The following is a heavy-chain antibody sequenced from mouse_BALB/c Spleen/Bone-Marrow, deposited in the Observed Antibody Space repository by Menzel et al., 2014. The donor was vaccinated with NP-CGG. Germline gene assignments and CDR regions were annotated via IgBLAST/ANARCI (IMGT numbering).Heavy chain of an antibody. CDR1: GYSFTGYF. J-gene: IGHJ2*01. Sequence: EVHLVESGPELVKPGASVKISCKASGYSFTGYFMDWVMQSHGKSLEWIGRINPYNGDTFYNQKFKGKATLTVDKSSSTAHMELRSLASEDSAVYYCARSGYYGSSYFDYWGQGTTLPVSS. D-gene: IGHD1-1*01. CDR3: ARSGYYGSSYFDY. V-gene: IGHV1-20*02. CDR2: INPYNGDT.